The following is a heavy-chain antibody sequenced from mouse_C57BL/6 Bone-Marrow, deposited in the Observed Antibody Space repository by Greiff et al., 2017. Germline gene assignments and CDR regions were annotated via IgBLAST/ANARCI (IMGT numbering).Heavy chain of an antibody. V-gene: IGHV5-17*01. CDR3: ARAYYTGDY. D-gene: IGHD2-12*01. Sequence: EVKLMESGGGLVKPGGSLKLSCAASGFTFSDYGMHWVRQAPEKGLEWVAYISSGSSTIYYADTVKGRFTISRDNAKNTLFLQMTSLRSEDTAMYYCARAYYTGDYWGKGTSVTVAS. J-gene: IGHJ4*01. CDR1: GFTFSDYG. CDR2: ISSGSSTI.